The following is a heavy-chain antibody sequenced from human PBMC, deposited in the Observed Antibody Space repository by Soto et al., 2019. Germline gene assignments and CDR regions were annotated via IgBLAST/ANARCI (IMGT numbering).Heavy chain of an antibody. D-gene: IGHD1-20*01. CDR3: ARFPSLRYYYYGLDV. J-gene: IGHJ6*02. Sequence: PLETLSLTCTFSGVSSSTYYWTLVRQPPRKGLEWIGYINHSGNTNYNPSLKRRVTISVDTSRNQFSLKVSSVTAADTAVYFCARFPSLRYYYYGLDVWGQGTMVTVSS. CDR1: GVSSSTYY. CDR2: INHSGNT. V-gene: IGHV4-59*01.